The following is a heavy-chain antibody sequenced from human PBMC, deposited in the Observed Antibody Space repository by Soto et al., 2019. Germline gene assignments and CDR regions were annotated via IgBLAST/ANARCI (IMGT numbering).Heavy chain of an antibody. CDR3: ARFYGSGSYNPFDH. V-gene: IGHV3-11*03. J-gene: IGHJ4*02. D-gene: IGHD3-10*01. CDR1: GFTFSDHY. Sequence: LRLSCAASGFTFSDHYMSWIRQAPGKGLEWVSYISSSSSYTNYADSVKGRFTISRDNAKNSLYLQMNSLRAEDTAVYYCARFYGSGSYNPFDHWGQGTLVTVS. CDR2: ISSSSSYT.